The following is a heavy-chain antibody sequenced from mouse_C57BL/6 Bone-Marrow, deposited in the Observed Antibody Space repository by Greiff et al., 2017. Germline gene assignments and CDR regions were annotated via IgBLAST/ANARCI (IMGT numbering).Heavy chain of an antibody. J-gene: IGHJ3*01. V-gene: IGHV5-17*01. D-gene: IGHD3-1*01. CDR1: GFTFSDYG. Sequence: EVQRVESGGGLVKPGGSLKLSCAASGFTFSDYGMHWVRQAPEKGLEWVAYISSGSSTIYYADTVKGRFTLSRDNATNTPFLQMTSLRSEDTAMYYCARPGWAWFAYWGQGTLVTVSA. CDR3: ARPGWAWFAY. CDR2: ISSGSSTI.